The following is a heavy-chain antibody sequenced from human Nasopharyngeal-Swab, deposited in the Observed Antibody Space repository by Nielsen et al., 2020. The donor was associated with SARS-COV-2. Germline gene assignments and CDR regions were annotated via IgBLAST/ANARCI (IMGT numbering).Heavy chain of an antibody. J-gene: IGHJ4*02. D-gene: IGHD3-22*01. CDR2: ISSDSGAK. CDR3: LRGDRRDY. CDR1: GFSFSTYT. V-gene: IGHV3-21*01. Sequence: GESLKISCAASGFSFSTYTMNWVRQAPGKGLEWLSSISSDSGAKYHADSVKGRFTISRDNAKNSLYLEINSLRAEDTAVYYCLRGDRRDYWGPGTLVSVSS.